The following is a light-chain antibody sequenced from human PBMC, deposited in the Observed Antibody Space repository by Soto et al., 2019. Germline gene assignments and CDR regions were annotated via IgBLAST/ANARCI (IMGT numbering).Light chain of an antibody. V-gene: IGKV1-5*03. CDR1: QSISSW. J-gene: IGKJ1*01. CDR2: KAS. Sequence: DIRRTRSPSTLCASVGDRVSITCRASQSISSWLAWYQQKPGKAPKLLIYKASSLESGVPSRFSGSGSGTEFSLTISSLQPDDFANYYCQHSNSYSEAFGQGTKVDIK. CDR3: QHSNSYSEA.